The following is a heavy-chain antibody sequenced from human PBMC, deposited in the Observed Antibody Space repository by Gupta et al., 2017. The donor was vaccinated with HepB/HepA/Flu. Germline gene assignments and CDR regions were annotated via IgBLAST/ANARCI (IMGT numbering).Heavy chain of an antibody. J-gene: IGHJ4*02. D-gene: IGHD3-22*01. CDR3: TRDSVFLRDSSGEFDY. CDR2: IRSKAYGGTT. V-gene: IGHV3-49*05. Sequence: EVQLVESGGGLVKPGRSLRLSCTASGFTFGDYAMSWFRQAPGKGLEWVGFIRSKAYGGTTEYAASVKGRFTISRDDSKSIAYLQMNSLKTEDTAVYYCTRDSVFLRDSSGEFDYWGQGTLVTVSS. CDR1: GFTFGDYA.